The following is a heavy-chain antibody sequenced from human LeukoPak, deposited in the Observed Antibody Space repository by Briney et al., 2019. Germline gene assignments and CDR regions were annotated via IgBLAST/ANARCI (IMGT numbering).Heavy chain of an antibody. CDR3: ANHSDTAMVYAY. CDR2: ISGSGSST. D-gene: IGHD5-18*01. V-gene: IGHV3-23*01. Sequence: PGGSLRLSCAASGFTFSSYAMSWVRQAPGKGLEWVSGISGSGSSTYYADSVKGRFTISRDNSKNTLNLQMNSLRAEDKAVYYCANHSDTAMVYAYWGQGTLVTVSS. J-gene: IGHJ4*02. CDR1: GFTFSSYA.